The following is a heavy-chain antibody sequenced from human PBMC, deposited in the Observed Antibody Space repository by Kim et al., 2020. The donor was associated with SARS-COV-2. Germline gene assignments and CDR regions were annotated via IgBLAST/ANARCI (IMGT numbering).Heavy chain of an antibody. D-gene: IGHD2-15*01. CDR1: GFTFTYTW. CDR2: IKNEAQGATT. CDR3: TTDATPTLSNYFDY. Sequence: GGSLRLSCAASGFTFTYTWMTWVRQAPGNGLEWVGRIKNEAQGATTDYAAPVKGRFTISRDDSKNTLYLQMNSLKIEDTAVYYCTTDATPTLSNYFDYWGQGTLVTVSS. J-gene: IGHJ4*02. V-gene: IGHV3-15*01.